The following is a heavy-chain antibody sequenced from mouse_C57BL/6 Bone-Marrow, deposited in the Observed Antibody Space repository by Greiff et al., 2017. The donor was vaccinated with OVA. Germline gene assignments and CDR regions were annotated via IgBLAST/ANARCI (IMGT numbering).Heavy chain of an antibody. V-gene: IGHV1-52*01. CDR1: GYTFTSYW. CDR2: IDPSDSET. D-gene: IGHD1-1*01. Sequence: VQLQQPGAELVRPGSSVKLSCKASGYTFTSYWMHWVKQRPIQGLEWIGNIDPSDSETHYNQKFKDKATLTVDKSSSTAYMQLSSLTSEDSAVYYCARSITTVVEDWYFDVWGTGTTVTVSS. CDR3: ARSITTVVEDWYFDV. J-gene: IGHJ1*03.